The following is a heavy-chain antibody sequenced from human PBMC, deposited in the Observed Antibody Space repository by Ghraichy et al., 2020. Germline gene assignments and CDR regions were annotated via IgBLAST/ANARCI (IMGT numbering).Heavy chain of an antibody. CDR3: VKDREAAAGSLPPSD. CDR1: GFTFSSYA. Sequence: GGSLRLSCSASGFTFSSYAMHWVRQAPGKGLEYVSAISSNGGSTYYADSVKGRFTISRDNSKNTLYLQMSSLRAEDTAVYYCVKDREAAAGSLPPSDWGQGTLVTVSS. J-gene: IGHJ4*02. D-gene: IGHD6-13*01. V-gene: IGHV3-64D*06. CDR2: ISSNGGST.